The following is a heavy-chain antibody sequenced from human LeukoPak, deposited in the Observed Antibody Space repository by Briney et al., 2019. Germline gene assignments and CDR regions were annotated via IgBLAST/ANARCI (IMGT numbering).Heavy chain of an antibody. Sequence: GGSLRLSCAASGFTFSSYSMNWVRQAPGKGLEWVSYISSSSSTIYYADSVKGRFTISRDNAKNSLYLQMNSLRAEDTAVYYCARDRYCSSTSCYILGDDYWGQGTMVTVSS. CDR3: ARDRYCSSTSCYILGDDY. J-gene: IGHJ4*02. D-gene: IGHD2-2*02. CDR2: ISSSSSTI. V-gene: IGHV3-48*01. CDR1: GFTFSSYS.